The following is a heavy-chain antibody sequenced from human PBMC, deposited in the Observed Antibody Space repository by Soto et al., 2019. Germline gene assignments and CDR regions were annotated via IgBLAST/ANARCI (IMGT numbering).Heavy chain of an antibody. Sequence: PSETLSLTCAVYGGSFSGYYWSWIRQPPGKGLEWIGEINHSGSTNYNPSLKSRVTISVDTSKNQFSLKLSSVTAADTAVYYCARGVKLRWKLQDIWFDYWGQGTLVTVSS. V-gene: IGHV4-34*01. CDR1: GGSFSGYY. CDR2: INHSGST. J-gene: IGHJ4*02. D-gene: IGHD4-17*01. CDR3: ARGVKLRWKLQDIWFDY.